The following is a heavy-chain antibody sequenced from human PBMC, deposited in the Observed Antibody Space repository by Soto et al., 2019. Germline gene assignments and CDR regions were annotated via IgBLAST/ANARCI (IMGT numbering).Heavy chain of an antibody. D-gene: IGHD3-10*01. CDR1: GFTFSSYW. Sequence: EVQLVESGGGLVQPGGSLRLSCAASGFTFSSYWMSWVRQAPGKGLEWVANIKQDGSEKYYVDSVKGRFTISRDNAKNSLYLQMNSLRAEDTAVYYCAIGRGSGSYYGIDWGQGTLVTVSS. J-gene: IGHJ4*02. CDR3: AIGRGSGSYYGID. CDR2: IKQDGSEK. V-gene: IGHV3-7*01.